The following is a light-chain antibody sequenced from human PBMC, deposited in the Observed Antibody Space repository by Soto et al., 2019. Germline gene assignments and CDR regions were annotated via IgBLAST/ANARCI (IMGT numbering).Light chain of an antibody. CDR3: LKYKKSPIT. Sequence: TQITPSPSSLSASVRDRVTITCRARESIRNDVGWYQQKPGKAPKRLIFAASILQSGVPSSFSGSGSGKDFTLTISILQPEDFATYYCLKYKKSPITFGQGTRLDIK. J-gene: IGKJ5*01. CDR1: ESIRND. CDR2: AAS. V-gene: IGKV1-17*01.